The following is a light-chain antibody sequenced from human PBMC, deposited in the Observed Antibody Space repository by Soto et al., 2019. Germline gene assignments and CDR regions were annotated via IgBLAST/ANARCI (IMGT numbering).Light chain of an antibody. CDR1: QGISNH. V-gene: IGKV1-27*01. Sequence: DIQVTQSPSSLSASVGDRVTITCRASQGISNHLAWYQQKPGKLPNLLIYAASILQSGVPSRFSGSGSGTDFTLTISSLQPEDVGIYYCQKFTSAPFTFGGGTKVDIK. CDR2: AAS. J-gene: IGKJ4*01. CDR3: QKFTSAPFT.